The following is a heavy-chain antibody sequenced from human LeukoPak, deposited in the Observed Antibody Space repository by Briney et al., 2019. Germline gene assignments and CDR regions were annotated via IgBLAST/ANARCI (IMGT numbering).Heavy chain of an antibody. CDR1: GFAFSSYA. J-gene: IGHJ4*02. CDR3: ATDLEWELLGY. D-gene: IGHD1-26*01. CDR2: ISGSGGST. Sequence: PGGSLRLSCAASGFAFSSYAMSWVRQAPGKGLEWVSAISGSGGSTYYADSVKGRFTISRDNSKNTLYLQMNSLRAEDTAVYYCATDLEWELLGYWGQGTLVTVSS. V-gene: IGHV3-23*01.